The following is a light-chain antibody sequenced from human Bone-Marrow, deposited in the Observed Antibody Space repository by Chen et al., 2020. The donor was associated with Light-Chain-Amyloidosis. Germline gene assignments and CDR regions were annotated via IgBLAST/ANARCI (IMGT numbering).Light chain of an antibody. CDR1: QTINNW. V-gene: IGKV1-5*01. J-gene: IGKJ1*01. Sequence: DIQMTQSPSTLSASVGDRVTITCRASQTINNWLAWYQQKPGKAPKLLIFDASSLESGVPSRFSGSGYGTQFTLTISSLQPDDFATYHCLQYHSYSWTFGQGTKVEIK. CDR2: DAS. CDR3: LQYHSYSWT.